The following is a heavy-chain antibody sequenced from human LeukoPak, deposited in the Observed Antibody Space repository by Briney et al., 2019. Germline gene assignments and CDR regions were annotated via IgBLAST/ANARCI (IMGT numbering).Heavy chain of an antibody. J-gene: IGHJ4*02. D-gene: IGHD4-17*01. CDR1: GGSFSGYY. Sequence: SETLSLTCAVYGGSFSGYYWSWIRQPPGKGLERIGEINHSGSTDYNPSLKSRVTISVDTSKNQFSLKLSSVTAADTAVYYCASGGDYGDYVLDYWGQGTLVTGSS. CDR3: ASGGDYGDYVLDY. V-gene: IGHV4-34*01. CDR2: INHSGST.